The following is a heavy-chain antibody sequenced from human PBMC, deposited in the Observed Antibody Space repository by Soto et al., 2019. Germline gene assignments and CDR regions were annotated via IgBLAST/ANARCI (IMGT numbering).Heavy chain of an antibody. Sequence: PSETLSLTCTVSGGSISSSSYYWGWIRQPPGKGLEWIGSIYYSGSTYYNPSLKSRVTISVDTSKNQFSLKLSSVTAADTAVYYCARHDYDILTGSLGVWGQGTTVTVSS. CDR2: IYYSGST. V-gene: IGHV4-39*01. D-gene: IGHD3-9*01. CDR1: GGSISSSSYY. CDR3: ARHDYDILTGSLGV. J-gene: IGHJ6*02.